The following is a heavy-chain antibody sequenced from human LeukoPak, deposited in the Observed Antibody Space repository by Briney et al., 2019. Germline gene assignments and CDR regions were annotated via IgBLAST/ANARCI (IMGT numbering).Heavy chain of an antibody. Sequence: PGGSLRLSCAGSGFTFSTYSMNWVRQAPGKGLEWVANIKQDGSEKYYVDSVKGRFTISRDNAKNSLYLQMNSLRAEDTAVYYCARGGTTGYSSGWYFDYWGQGTLVTVSS. J-gene: IGHJ4*02. CDR1: GFTFSTYS. CDR2: IKQDGSEK. CDR3: ARGGTTGYSSGWYFDY. D-gene: IGHD6-19*01. V-gene: IGHV3-7*01.